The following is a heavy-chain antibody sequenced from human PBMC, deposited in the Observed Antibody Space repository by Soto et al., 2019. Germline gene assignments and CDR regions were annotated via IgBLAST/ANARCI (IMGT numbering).Heavy chain of an antibody. D-gene: IGHD3-10*01. Sequence: PSFQGHVTISADKSISTAYLQWSSLKASDTAMYYCARLDGSGSFWFDPWGQGTLVTVSS. V-gene: IGHV5-10-1*01. CDR3: ARLDGSGSFWFDP. J-gene: IGHJ5*02.